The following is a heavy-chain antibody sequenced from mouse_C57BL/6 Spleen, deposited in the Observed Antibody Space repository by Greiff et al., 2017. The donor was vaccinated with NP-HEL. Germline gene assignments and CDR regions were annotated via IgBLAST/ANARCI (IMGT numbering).Heavy chain of an antibody. CDR3: ARGSGYFAY. J-gene: IGHJ3*01. D-gene: IGHD3-2*02. CDR1: GYTFTSYW. CDR2: IDPSDCYT. Sequence: LSCKASGYTFTSYWMQWVKQRPGQGLEWLGEIDPSDCYTNYNQKFKGKATLTVDTSASTAYMQPSSLTSEDSAVYYCARGSGYFAYWGQGTLVTDSA. V-gene: IGHV1-50*01.